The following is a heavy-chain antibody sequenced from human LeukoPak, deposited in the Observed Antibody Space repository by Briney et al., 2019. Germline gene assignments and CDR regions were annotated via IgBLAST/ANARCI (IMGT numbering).Heavy chain of an antibody. V-gene: IGHV4-59*12. Sequence: SETLSLTCSVSGGSISSNYWSWIRQPPGKGLEWIGYIYYSGSTNYNPSLKSRVTISVDRSKNQFSLKLSSVTAADTAVYYCASWKGPFDYWGQGTLVTVSS. D-gene: IGHD1-1*01. CDR1: GGSISSNY. CDR2: IYYSGST. CDR3: ASWKGPFDY. J-gene: IGHJ4*02.